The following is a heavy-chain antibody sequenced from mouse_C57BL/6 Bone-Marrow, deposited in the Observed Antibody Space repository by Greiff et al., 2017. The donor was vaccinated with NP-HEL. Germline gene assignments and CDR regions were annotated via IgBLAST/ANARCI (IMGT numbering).Heavy chain of an antibody. CDR2: IYPRSGNT. CDR3: ARRGAGTGFAY. V-gene: IGHV1-81*01. CDR1: GYTFTSYG. J-gene: IGHJ3*01. Sequence: VQLQQSGAELARPGASVKLSCKASGYTFTSYGISWVKQRTGQGLEWIGEIYPRSGNTYYNEKFKGKATLTADKSSSTAYMELRSLTSADSAVYFCARRGAGTGFAYWGQGTLVTVSA. D-gene: IGHD4-1*01.